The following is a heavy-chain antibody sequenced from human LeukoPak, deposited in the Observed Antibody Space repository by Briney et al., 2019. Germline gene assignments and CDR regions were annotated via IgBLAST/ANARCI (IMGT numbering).Heavy chain of an antibody. CDR1: GFTVSSNC. CDR2: IYSGGST. Sequence: GGSLRLSCAASGFTVSSNCMNWVRQAPGKGLEWVSVIYSGGSTYYADSVKGRFPISRDNSKNTLFLQMNSLRAEDTAVYYCARKAVTRNYFDYWGQGTLVTVSS. V-gene: IGHV3-53*01. J-gene: IGHJ4*02. D-gene: IGHD4-17*01. CDR3: ARKAVTRNYFDY.